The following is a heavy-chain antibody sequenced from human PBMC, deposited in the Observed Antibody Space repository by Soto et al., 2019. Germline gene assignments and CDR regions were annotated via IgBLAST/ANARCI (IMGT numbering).Heavy chain of an antibody. D-gene: IGHD5-12*01. CDR3: ARGINPRLEVLHPFDY. CDR1: GGTFSSYS. J-gene: IGHJ4*02. Sequence: SVKVSCKASGGTFSSYSISWVRQAPGQGLEWMGGIIPIFGTANYAQKFQGRVTITADESTSTAYMELSSLRSEDTAVYYCARGINPRLEVLHPFDYWGQGTLVTVSS. V-gene: IGHV1-69*13. CDR2: IIPIFGTA.